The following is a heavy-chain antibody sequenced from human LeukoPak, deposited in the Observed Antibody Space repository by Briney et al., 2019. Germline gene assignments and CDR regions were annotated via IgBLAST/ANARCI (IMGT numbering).Heavy chain of an antibody. V-gene: IGHV1-18*01. CDR3: AREGSLHDSGDYYLSWFDP. CDR2: ISAYNGKT. CDR1: GYTFNTYG. Sequence: GASVKVSCKASGYTFNTYGIAWVRQAPGQGLEWMGWISAYNGKTDYAQNLQDRVTMTTDTSTTTAYMELRSLRSDDTAVYYCAREGSLHDSGDYYLSWFDPWGQGTLVTVSS. J-gene: IGHJ5*02. D-gene: IGHD3-22*01.